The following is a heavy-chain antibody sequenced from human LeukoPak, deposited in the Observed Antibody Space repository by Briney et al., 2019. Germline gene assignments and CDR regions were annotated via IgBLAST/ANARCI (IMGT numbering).Heavy chain of an antibody. Sequence: SETLSLTCAVSGGSISSSNWWSWVRQPPGKGLEWIGEIYHSGSTNYNPSLKSRVTISVDESKNQFSLKLSSVTAADTAVYYSARRDNWNLDAFDIWGQGTMVTVSS. CDR1: GGSISSSNW. CDR2: IYHSGST. J-gene: IGHJ3*02. D-gene: IGHD1-1*01. CDR3: ARRDNWNLDAFDI. V-gene: IGHV4-4*02.